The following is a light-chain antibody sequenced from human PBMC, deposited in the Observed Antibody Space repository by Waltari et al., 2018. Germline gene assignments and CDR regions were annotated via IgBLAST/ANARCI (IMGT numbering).Light chain of an antibody. CDR3: SSYTSSKTWV. J-gene: IGLJ3*02. Sequence: QSALTQPASVSGSPGQSITISCTGTSSDVGGYNYVPWYQQHPGKAPKLMIYDVSNRPSGVSNRFSGSKSDNTASLTISGLLAEDEADYYSSSYTSSKTWVFGGGTRLTVL. CDR2: DVS. V-gene: IGLV2-14*03. CDR1: SSDVGGYNY.